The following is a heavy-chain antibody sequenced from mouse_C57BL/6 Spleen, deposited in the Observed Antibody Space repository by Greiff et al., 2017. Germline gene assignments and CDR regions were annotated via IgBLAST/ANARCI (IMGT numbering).Heavy chain of an antibody. J-gene: IGHJ1*03. CDR1: GYAFSSSW. Sequence: QVQLQQSGPELVKPGASVKISCKASGYAFSSSWMNWVKQRPGKGLEWIGRIYPGDGDTNYNGKFKGKATLTADKSSSTAYMQLSSLTSEDSAVYCCARDYGSSYSYWYFDVWGTGTTVTVSS. CDR2: IYPGDGDT. CDR3: ARDYGSSYSYWYFDV. V-gene: IGHV1-82*01. D-gene: IGHD1-1*01.